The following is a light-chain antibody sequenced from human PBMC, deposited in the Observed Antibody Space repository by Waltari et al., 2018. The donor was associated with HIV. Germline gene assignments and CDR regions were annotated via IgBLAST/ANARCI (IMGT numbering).Light chain of an antibody. CDR1: QSISVY. J-gene: IGKJ3*01. CDR3: QQSFSGLT. V-gene: IGKV1-39*01. CDR2: AAS. Sequence: DIQMTQSPPPLSASLGDRVIITCRASQSISVYLNWYQQKPGRAPKLLIYAASSLHTGVPPRFSASGSGTEFTLTINSLQPEDFATYYCQQSFSGLTFGPGTKVDV.